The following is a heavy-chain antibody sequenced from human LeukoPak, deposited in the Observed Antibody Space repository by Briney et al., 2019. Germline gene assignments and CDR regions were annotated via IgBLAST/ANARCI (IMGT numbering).Heavy chain of an antibody. V-gene: IGHV3-74*01. CDR3: ARDTAWDYDSKEFDY. CDR2: INSDGSST. CDR1: GFTFSSYW. Sequence: GGSLRLSCAAPGFTFSSYWMHWVRQAPGKGLVWVSRINSDGSSTSYADSVKGRFTISRDNARNTLYLQMNSLRAEDTAVYYCARDTAWDYDSKEFDYWGQGTLVTVSS. D-gene: IGHD3-22*01. J-gene: IGHJ4*02.